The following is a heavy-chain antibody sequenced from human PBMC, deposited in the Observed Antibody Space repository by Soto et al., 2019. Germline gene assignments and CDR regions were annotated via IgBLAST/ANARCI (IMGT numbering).Heavy chain of an antibody. CDR2: VYYSGTT. V-gene: IGHV4-39*01. CDR3: ARLIHCKTTSCYFDY. Sequence: SETLSLTCTVAGGTISSSSYYWAWVSQPPGKGLEWIGSVYYSGTTYYNPSLKSRVTISEDTSKNQFSLKLSSVTAADTAVFYCARLIHCKTTSCYFDYWGQGTLVTVSS. D-gene: IGHD2-2*01. CDR1: GGTISSSSYY. J-gene: IGHJ4*02.